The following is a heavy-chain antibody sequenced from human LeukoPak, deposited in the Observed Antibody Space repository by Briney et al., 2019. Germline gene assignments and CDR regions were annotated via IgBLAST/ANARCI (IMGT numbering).Heavy chain of an antibody. CDR2: VSGSGSTT. V-gene: IGHV3-23*01. CDR1: GFTFSTYG. Sequence: GGSLRLSCAASGFTFSTYGMNWVRQAPGKGLEWVSAVSGSGSTTYYAHSVKGRFTVSRDNSKNTLYLQMNSPRVDDTAVYYCAKSLDYGGNRARLDFWGQGTLVTVSS. D-gene: IGHD4-23*01. CDR3: AKSLDYGGNRARLDF. J-gene: IGHJ4*02.